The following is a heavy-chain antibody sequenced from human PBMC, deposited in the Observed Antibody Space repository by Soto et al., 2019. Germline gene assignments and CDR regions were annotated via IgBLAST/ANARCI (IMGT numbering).Heavy chain of an antibody. CDR2: ISGSGDNK. J-gene: IGHJ6*03. Sequence: EVQLLESGGALVQPGGSLRLSCAASGFTFSNFAMSWVRQAPGKGLEWVSGISGSGDNKYHADSVKGRFTISRDNSKNTLYRQMNSLRAEDKAVYYCGKGSDYVLKGTPFRTVQYYYYYMDVWGKGTRVTVSS. V-gene: IGHV3-23*01. CDR3: GKGSDYVLKGTPFRTVQYYYYYMDV. D-gene: IGHD3-16*01. CDR1: GFTFSNFA.